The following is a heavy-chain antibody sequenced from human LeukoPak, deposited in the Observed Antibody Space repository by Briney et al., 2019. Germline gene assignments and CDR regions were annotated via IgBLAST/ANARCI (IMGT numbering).Heavy chain of an antibody. Sequence: GGSLGLSCAASGFTFSDYSMNWVRQAPGKGLEWVSSISRRSRHVYYAGSVKGRFTISRDDARNSLYLQMNSLRAEDMAAYFCVRDLLGSGSTTAYLYHWGQGTLVTVSS. J-gene: IGHJ1*01. CDR1: GFTFSDYS. CDR3: VRDLLGSGSTTAYLYH. D-gene: IGHD3-10*01. V-gene: IGHV3-21*01. CDR2: ISRRSRHV.